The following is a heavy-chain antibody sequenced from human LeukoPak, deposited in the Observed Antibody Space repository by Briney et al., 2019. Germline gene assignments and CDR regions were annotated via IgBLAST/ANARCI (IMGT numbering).Heavy chain of an antibody. Sequence: SETLSLTCTVSGGSIGSYYWSWIRQPPGKGLEWIGYIYYSGSTNYNPSLKSRVTMSVDTSKNQFSLKLSSVTAADMAVYYCARYGLAYTYDFWGQGTLVTVSS. V-gene: IGHV4-59*01. J-gene: IGHJ4*02. CDR2: IYYSGST. CDR3: ARYGLAYTYDF. CDR1: GGSIGSYY. D-gene: IGHD3-16*01.